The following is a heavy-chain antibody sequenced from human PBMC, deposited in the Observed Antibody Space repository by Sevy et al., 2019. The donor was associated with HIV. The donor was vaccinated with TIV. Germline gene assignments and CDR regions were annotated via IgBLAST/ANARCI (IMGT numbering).Heavy chain of an antibody. CDR3: AKDIVPHVTATVDF. Sequence: GGSLRLSCAASGFTFDDYAMHWVRQAPGKGLEWVSGISWSSGSIGYAYSVKGRFTISRDNAKSSLYLQMNSLRTEDTALYYCAKDIVPHVTATVDFWGQGTLVTVSS. J-gene: IGHJ4*02. CDR2: ISWSSGSI. D-gene: IGHD1-20*01. V-gene: IGHV3-9*01. CDR1: GFTFDDYA.